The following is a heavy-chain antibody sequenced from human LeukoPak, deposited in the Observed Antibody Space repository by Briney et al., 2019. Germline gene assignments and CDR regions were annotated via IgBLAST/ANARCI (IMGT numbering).Heavy chain of an antibody. D-gene: IGHD1-1*01. CDR3: AKALNWHDPLLYY. CDR2: VSGSGGSR. J-gene: IGHJ4*02. V-gene: IGHV3-23*01. CDR1: GFTLSSYG. Sequence: QAGGSLRLSCAASGFTLSSYGMSWVRQAPGKGLEWVSGVSGSGGSRYYADAVKGRFTISRDTSKNTLFLHLNSLRAEDTAVYYCAKALNWHDPLLYYWGPGTLFTVSS.